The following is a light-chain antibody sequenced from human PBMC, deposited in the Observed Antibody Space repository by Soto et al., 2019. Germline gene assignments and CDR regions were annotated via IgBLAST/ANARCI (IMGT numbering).Light chain of an antibody. J-gene: IGLJ3*02. CDR1: NIGDKG. Sequence: SYELTQPPSVSVAPGQTATITCGGDNIGDKGVQWYQQRPGQAPLLVVYDDSDRPSGIPERYSGSNSGNTAALIISRVEAGDEADYYCQAYDYSLTASVFGGGTKLTVL. CDR2: DDS. CDR3: QAYDYSLTASV. V-gene: IGLV3-21*02.